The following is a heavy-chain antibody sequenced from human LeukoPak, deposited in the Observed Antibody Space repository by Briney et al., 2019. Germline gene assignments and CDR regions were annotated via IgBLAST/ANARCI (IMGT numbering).Heavy chain of an antibody. CDR3: AREYDSMDV. CDR1: GYNFASFG. Sequence: ASVKVSCKASGYNFASFGITWVRQAPGQGLEWMGWISVYSGNTNYAQKFQGRVTMTRNTSISTAYMELSSLRSEDTAVYYCAREYDSMDVWGKGTTVTVSS. J-gene: IGHJ6*03. D-gene: IGHD2/OR15-2a*01. CDR2: ISVYSGNT. V-gene: IGHV1-8*02.